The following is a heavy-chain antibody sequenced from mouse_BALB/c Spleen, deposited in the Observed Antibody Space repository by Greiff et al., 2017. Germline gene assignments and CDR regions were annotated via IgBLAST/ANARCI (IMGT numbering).Heavy chain of an antibody. V-gene: IGHV1S126*01. CDR2: IDPSDSET. CDR1: GYSFTSYW. CDR3: ARGGFDYDGHAMDY. D-gene: IGHD2-4*01. Sequence: QVQLKQSGPQLVRPGASVKISCKASGYSFTSYWMHWVKQRPGQGLEWIGMIDPSDSETRLNQKFKDKATLTVDKSSSTAYMQLSSPTSEDSAVYYCARGGFDYDGHAMDYWGQGTSVTVSS. J-gene: IGHJ4*01.